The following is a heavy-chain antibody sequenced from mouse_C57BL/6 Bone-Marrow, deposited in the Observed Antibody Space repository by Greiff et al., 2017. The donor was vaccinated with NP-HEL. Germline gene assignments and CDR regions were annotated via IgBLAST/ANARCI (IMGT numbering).Heavy chain of an antibody. V-gene: IGHV1-61*01. Sequence: VQLQQPGAELVRPGSSVKLSCKASGYTFTSYWMDWVKQRPGQGLEWIGNIYTSDSETHYNQKFKNKATLTVDNSSITAYMQLSSLTSSDSAVYYCASIVTFYYAMDYWGQGTSVTVSS. D-gene: IGHD2-5*01. CDR2: IYTSDSET. J-gene: IGHJ4*01. CDR3: ASIVTFYYAMDY. CDR1: GYTFTSYW.